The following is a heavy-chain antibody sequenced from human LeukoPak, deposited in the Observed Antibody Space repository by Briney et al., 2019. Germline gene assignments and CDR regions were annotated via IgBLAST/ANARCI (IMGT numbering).Heavy chain of an antibody. V-gene: IGHV3-30*18. Sequence: GGSLRLSCAASGFTFSSYGMHWVRQAPGKGLEWVAVISYDGSNKYYADSVKGRFTISRDNSKNTLYLQMNSLRAEDTAVYYCAEDDLNYYDSSAPGDWGQGTLVTVSS. CDR3: AEDDLNYYDSSAPGD. CDR2: ISYDGSNK. J-gene: IGHJ4*02. D-gene: IGHD3-22*01. CDR1: GFTFSSYG.